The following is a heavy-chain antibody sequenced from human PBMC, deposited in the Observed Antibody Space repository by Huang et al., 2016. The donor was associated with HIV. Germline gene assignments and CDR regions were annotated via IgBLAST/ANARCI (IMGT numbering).Heavy chain of an antibody. V-gene: IGHV4-39*01. J-gene: IGHJ3*02. CDR3: ARHMDCSSSSCLAGGHERGPFDM. Sequence: QLQLQESGPGLVKPSETLSLTCSVSGGSISSSSYYWGWIRQPPGKGLEWIGSIYYSGSTVYNPSLKRRVTISVDTSKNQFSLRLSSVTAADTSVYYCARHMDCSSSSCLAGGHERGPFDMWGQGTMVTVSS. CDR2: IYYSGST. D-gene: IGHD2-2*01. CDR1: GGSISSSSYY.